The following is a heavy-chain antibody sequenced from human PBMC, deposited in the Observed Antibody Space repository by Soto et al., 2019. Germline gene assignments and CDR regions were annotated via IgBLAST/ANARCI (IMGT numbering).Heavy chain of an antibody. V-gene: IGHV3-7*01. CDR3: ARTMTARTDDY. D-gene: IGHD3-22*01. Sequence: EVHLVESGGGLVLPGGSLRLSCAASGFTFSSYWMSWVRQTPGKGLEWVGNINPDGSEKYYVDSVRGRFTISRDNAANSLYLQRNSLRAEGTAVYYCARTMTARTDDYWGQGTLVTVSS. CDR2: INPDGSEK. J-gene: IGHJ4*02. CDR1: GFTFSSYW.